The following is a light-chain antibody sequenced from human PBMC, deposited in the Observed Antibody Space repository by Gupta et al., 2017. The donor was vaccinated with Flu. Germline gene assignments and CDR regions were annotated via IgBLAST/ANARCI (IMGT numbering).Light chain of an antibody. CDR1: SNVVGVSNR. Sequence: PPPQPRPSSGSPRPSVTISCTAPSNVVGVSNRVSWYQQRPGKAPNLILYDVTQRPSGVPDRFSGSKSGNTASLTISGLQADEEADYYCSSHAGRVTWVFGTGTTVTVL. V-gene: IGLV2-11*01. J-gene: IGLJ1*01. CDR2: DVT. CDR3: SSHAGRVTWV.